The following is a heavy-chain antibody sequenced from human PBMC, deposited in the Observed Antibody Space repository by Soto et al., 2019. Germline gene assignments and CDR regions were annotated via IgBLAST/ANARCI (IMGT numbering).Heavy chain of an antibody. CDR2: ISWDGGST. J-gene: IGHJ4*02. D-gene: IGHD2-15*01. CDR3: AKAAGGGSPVDYFDY. CDR1: GFTFDDYT. V-gene: IGHV3-43*01. Sequence: GGSLRLSCAASGFTFDDYTMHWVRQAPGKGLEWVSLISWDGGSTYYADSVKGRFTTSRDNSKNSLYLQMNSLRTEDTALYYCAKAAGGGSPVDYFDYWGQGTLVTSPQ.